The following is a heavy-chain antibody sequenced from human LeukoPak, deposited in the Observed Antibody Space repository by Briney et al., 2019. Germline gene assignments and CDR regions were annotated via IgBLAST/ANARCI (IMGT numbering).Heavy chain of an antibody. CDR2: IWYDGSND. CDR1: GFIFSSYG. CDR3: AKTGSGWYFDY. V-gene: IGHV3-33*06. Sequence: GKSLRLSCAASGFIFSSYGMHWVRQAPGKGLEWVAVIWYDGSNDNYADSVKGRFTISRDNSKNTLYLQMNSLRAEDTAVYYCAKTGSGWYFDYWGQGTLVTVSS. J-gene: IGHJ4*02. D-gene: IGHD6-19*01.